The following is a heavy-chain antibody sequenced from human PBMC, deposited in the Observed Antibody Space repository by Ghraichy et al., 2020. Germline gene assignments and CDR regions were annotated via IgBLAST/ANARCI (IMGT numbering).Heavy chain of an antibody. D-gene: IGHD2-21*01. CDR1: GFTFRSYA. CDR2: ISGSGGST. J-gene: IGHJ6*02. CDR3: AKDQGDIVVVIGSYYYYGMDV. V-gene: IGHV3-23*01. Sequence: GGSLRLSCAASGFTFRSYAMTWVRQAPGKGLEWVSIISGSGGSTNYADSVKGRFTISRDNSKNMLYLQMNSLRAEDTAVYYCAKDQGDIVVVIGSYYYYGMDVWGQGTTVTVSS.